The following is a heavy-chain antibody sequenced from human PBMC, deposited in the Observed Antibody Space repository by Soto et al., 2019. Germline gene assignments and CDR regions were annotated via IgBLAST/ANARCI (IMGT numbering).Heavy chain of an antibody. CDR1: GGTFSTYS. Sequence: QVQLVQSGAEVKKPGSSVKVSCKDSGGTFSTYSMFGVRQAPGQGPEGMGRSIPMLGVRNYAQRFEDRVTIIADKSTDTVHMELSSLRSEDTALYYCTIGSWSGEVFDIWGQGTMVTVSS. V-gene: IGHV1-69*02. CDR2: SIPMLGVR. J-gene: IGHJ3*02. CDR3: TIGSWSGEVFDI. D-gene: IGHD2-21*01.